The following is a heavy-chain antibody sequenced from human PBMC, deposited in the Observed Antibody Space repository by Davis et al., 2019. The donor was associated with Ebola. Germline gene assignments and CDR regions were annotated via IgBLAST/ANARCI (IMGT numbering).Heavy chain of an antibody. D-gene: IGHD6-19*01. CDR3: AKDALRVPGTGGRGDY. J-gene: IGHJ4*02. V-gene: IGHV3-74*01. CDR1: GFTFSSHW. CDR2: INGDGSST. Sequence: HTGGSLRLSCAASGFTFSSHWIHWVRQAPGKGLVWVSRINGDGSSTGYADSVKGRFTISRDNAKNTLYLQMNSLRAEDTAVYYCAKDALRVPGTGGRGDYWGQGTLVTVSS.